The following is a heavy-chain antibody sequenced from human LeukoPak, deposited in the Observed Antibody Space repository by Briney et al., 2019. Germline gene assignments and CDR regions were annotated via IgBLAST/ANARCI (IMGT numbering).Heavy chain of an antibody. J-gene: IGHJ4*02. Sequence: GGSLRLSCAASGFTFSSYAMGWVRQAPGKGLQWVSLISANGGDTYYADSVKGRFTISTDNSKNTLYLQMNSLRAEDTALYYCAKASGSGYGKDYFDYWGQGTLVTVSS. CDR2: ISANGGDT. CDR3: AKASGSGYGKDYFDY. CDR1: GFTFSSYA. D-gene: IGHD1-26*01. V-gene: IGHV3-23*01.